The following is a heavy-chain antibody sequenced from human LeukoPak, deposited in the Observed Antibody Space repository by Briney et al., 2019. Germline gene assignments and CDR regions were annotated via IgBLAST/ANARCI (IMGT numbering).Heavy chain of an antibody. V-gene: IGHV1-69*04. CDR3: AKFEKDGSGSYPQVDY. J-gene: IGHJ4*02. D-gene: IGHD3-10*01. CDR2: IILLLGIE. Sequence: SVKVSCQASGGTFRSYAISWVRQAPGQGLEWMGRIILLLGIEQYAQKFQGRVTLTADKSTRTAYMELSSLRSEDRAVYYCAKFEKDGSGSYPQVDYWGQGTLVSVSS. CDR1: GGTFRSYA.